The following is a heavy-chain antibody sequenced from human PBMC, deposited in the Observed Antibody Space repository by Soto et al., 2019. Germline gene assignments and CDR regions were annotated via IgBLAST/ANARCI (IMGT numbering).Heavy chain of an antibody. V-gene: IGHV4-59*08. CDR3: ARRPLSSYYFDY. J-gene: IGHJ4*02. CDR1: GGSTSGYY. CDR2: IYFSGST. Sequence: SETLSLTCTVSGGSTSGYYWSWIRQPPGKGLEWIAYIYFSGSTNYNPSLKSRITISVDTSKNQFSLTLSSVTAADTAVYYCARRPLSSYYFDYWGLGTLVTVSS. D-gene: IGHD3-10*01.